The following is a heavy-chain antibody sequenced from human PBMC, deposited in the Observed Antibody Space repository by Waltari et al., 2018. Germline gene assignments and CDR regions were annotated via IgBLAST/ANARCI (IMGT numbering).Heavy chain of an antibody. V-gene: IGHV4-39*02. CDR1: GAAISGSGYY. D-gene: IGHD3-10*01. CDR3: ARPGSSSPYYWFNP. J-gene: IGHJ5*02. CDR2: IYHDGTS. Sequence: QLQLQESGPGVVEPSGTLSLPCPVPGAAISGSGYYWGWLRQPPGKGLEWIASIYHDGTSYYTPSLKSRVTISVDTFKNNFSLKLTSVTAADTAIYYCARPGSSSPYYWFNPWGRGILVTVSS.